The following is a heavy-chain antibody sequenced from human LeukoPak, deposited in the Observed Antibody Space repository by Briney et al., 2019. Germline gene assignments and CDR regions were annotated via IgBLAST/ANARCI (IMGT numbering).Heavy chain of an antibody. CDR3: AKVRPTRFVESSGWLELGY. D-gene: IGHD6-19*01. Sequence: GRSLRLSCAASGFSFDDYAMLWVRQGPGKGLEWVSLISGDGGSTYYGDSVKGRFTISRDNSKNSLYLEMNSLRIEDTGLYYCAKVRPTRFVESSGWLELGYWGQGTLVTVSS. CDR2: ISGDGGST. V-gene: IGHV3-43*02. J-gene: IGHJ4*02. CDR1: GFSFDDYA.